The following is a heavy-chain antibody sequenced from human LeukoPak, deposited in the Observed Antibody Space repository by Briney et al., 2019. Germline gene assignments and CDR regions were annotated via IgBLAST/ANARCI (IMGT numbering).Heavy chain of an antibody. Sequence: GGSLRLSCAASGFTFISYGMHWVRQAPGKGLEWVAVICYDGSNKYYADSVKGRFTISRDNSKNTLYLQMNSLRAEDTAVYYCAKDPVDYSKSPYYFDYWGQGTLVTVSS. D-gene: IGHD6-13*01. J-gene: IGHJ4*02. CDR2: ICYDGSNK. CDR1: GFTFISYG. CDR3: AKDPVDYSKSPYYFDY. V-gene: IGHV3-33*06.